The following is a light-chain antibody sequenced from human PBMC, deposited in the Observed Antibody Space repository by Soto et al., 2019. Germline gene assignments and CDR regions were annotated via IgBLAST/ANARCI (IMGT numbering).Light chain of an antibody. CDR3: QHYRTS. CDR2: GAS. CDR1: QSVSSSY. J-gene: IGKJ4*01. Sequence: EIVLTQSPGTLSLSPGERATLSCMASQSVSSSYLAWYQQKPGQAPRQLIYGASSRATGIPDRFSGSGSGPDFTVTITRLEPEDFAVYYCQHYRTSFGGGTMVAIK. V-gene: IGKV3-20*01.